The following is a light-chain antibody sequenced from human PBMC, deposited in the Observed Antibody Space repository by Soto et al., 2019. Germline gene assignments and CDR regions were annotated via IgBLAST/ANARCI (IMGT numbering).Light chain of an antibody. CDR3: HKYNHAPT. CDR2: ATS. V-gene: IGKV1-27*01. J-gene: IGKJ4*01. Sequence: DIQLTQSPSSLSASVGDRVTITCRASQAISSYLAWYQQKPGKVPELLIYATSTLQSGAPSRFSGSGSGTDFTLTISSLQPDDVATYYCHKYNHAPTFGGGTNVEIK. CDR1: QAISSY.